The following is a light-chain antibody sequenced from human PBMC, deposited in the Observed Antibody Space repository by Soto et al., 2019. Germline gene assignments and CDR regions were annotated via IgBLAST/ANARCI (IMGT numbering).Light chain of an antibody. CDR2: KAS. CDR3: QQYSSYHWT. Sequence: DIQMTQSPSTLSASVGDRVTITCRASQSISSWLAWYQQKPGKAPKLLIYKASSLESGVPSRFSGSGSGTEFTLTISSLQPDDFATYYCQQYSSYHWTFGQGTKVEIK. CDR1: QSISSW. V-gene: IGKV1-5*03. J-gene: IGKJ1*01.